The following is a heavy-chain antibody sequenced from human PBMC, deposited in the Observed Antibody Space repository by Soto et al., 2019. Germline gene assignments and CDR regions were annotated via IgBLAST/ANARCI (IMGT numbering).Heavy chain of an antibody. Sequence: SETLSLTCTVSGGSISSYYWSWIRQPPGKGLEWIGYIYYTGTTNYNPSLKSRVTISVDTSKNQFSLKLSSVTAADTAVYYCARRYGWAFDIWGQGTMVT. D-gene: IGHD3-16*01. CDR1: GGSISSYY. V-gene: IGHV4-59*08. J-gene: IGHJ3*02. CDR2: IYYTGTT. CDR3: ARRYGWAFDI.